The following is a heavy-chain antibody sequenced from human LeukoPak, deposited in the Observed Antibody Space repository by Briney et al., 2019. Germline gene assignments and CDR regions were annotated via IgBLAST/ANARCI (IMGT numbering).Heavy chain of an antibody. CDR2: IYYRGST. Sequence: SETLSLTCTVSGGSISSYYWTWMRQPPGEGVEGIGHIYYRGSTNYNPSLKSRVTISVDTSKNQFSLKLSSVTAADTAVYYCARDYGSGSYRYYGMDVWGQGTTVTVSS. D-gene: IGHD3-10*01. CDR3: ARDYGSGSYRYYGMDV. CDR1: GGSISSYY. V-gene: IGHV4-59*01. J-gene: IGHJ6*02.